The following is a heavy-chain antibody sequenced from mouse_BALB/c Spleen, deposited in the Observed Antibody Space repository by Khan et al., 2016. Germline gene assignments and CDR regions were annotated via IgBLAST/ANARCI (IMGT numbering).Heavy chain of an antibody. J-gene: IGHJ2*01. V-gene: IGHV1-87*01. D-gene: IGHD1-1*01. CDR1: GYTFTSYW. CDR2: IYPGGGAT. Sequence: QMQLEESGAELARPGASVKLSCKASGYTFTSYWMQWVKQRPGQGLEWIGAIYPGGGATRYTQKFKGKAKLTADKPSSTAYMQLSSLASEDSAVYYCASYYGSSDDYFDYWGQGTTLTVSS. CDR3: ASYYGSSDDYFDY.